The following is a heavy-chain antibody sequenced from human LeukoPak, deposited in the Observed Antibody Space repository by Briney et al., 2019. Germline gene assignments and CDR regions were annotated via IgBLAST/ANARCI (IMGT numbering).Heavy chain of an antibody. D-gene: IGHD5-18*01. CDR2: IYTGYSDT. Sequence: GGALQISFQGSGYSFTSYWIGWVRRLPGKGLEWMGIIYTGYSDTRFSPSFQGQVTISADKSISTAYLEWSSLKASDTAMYYCARFGLGYAPDGWFDDWGQVTLVTVSS. V-gene: IGHV5-51*01. J-gene: IGHJ5*02. CDR1: GYSFTSYW. CDR3: ARFGLGYAPDGWFDD.